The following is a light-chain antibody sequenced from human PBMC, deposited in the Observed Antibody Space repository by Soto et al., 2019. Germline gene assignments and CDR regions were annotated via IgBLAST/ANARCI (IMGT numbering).Light chain of an antibody. V-gene: IGLV2-11*01. CDR3: CSYAGSYTYV. CDR2: DVS. Sequence: QSALTQPASVSGSPGQSITISCTGTSSDVGGYNYVSWYQQHPGKAPKLKIYDVSKRPSGVPDRFSASKSGNTASLTISGLQAEDEADYYCCSYAGSYTYVFGTGTKLTVL. J-gene: IGLJ1*01. CDR1: SSDVGGYNY.